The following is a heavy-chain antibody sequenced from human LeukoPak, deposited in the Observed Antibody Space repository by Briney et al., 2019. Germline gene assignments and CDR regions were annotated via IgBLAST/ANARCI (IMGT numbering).Heavy chain of an antibody. Sequence: SETLSLTCTVSGGSISNYYWCWIRQPPGKGLEWIGSIYYSGSTNYTSSLKSRVTISVDTSKNQFSLKLSSVTPADTAVYYCARAGQFIAARPISFDYWGQGTLVTVSS. D-gene: IGHD6-6*01. CDR2: IYYSGST. CDR3: ARAGQFIAARPISFDY. V-gene: IGHV4-59*01. CDR1: GGSISNYY. J-gene: IGHJ4*02.